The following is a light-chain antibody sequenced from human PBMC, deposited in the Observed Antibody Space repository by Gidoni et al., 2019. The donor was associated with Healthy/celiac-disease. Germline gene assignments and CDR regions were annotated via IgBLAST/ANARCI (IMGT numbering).Light chain of an antibody. V-gene: IGKV4-1*01. CDR1: QSVLYSNNKNY. CDR3: HQYHSIPYT. J-gene: IGKJ2*01. CDR2: WAS. Sequence: DIVMTQSPDSLAVSLGERATINCKYSQSVLYSNNKNYFAWYQQKPGQPPKLLIYWASTRESGVPDRFSGSGSGTDFTLTISSLQAEDVAIYYCHQYHSIPYTFGQGTKLEI.